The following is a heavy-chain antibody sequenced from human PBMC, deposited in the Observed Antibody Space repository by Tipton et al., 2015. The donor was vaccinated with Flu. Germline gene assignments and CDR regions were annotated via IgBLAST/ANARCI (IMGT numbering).Heavy chain of an antibody. V-gene: IGHV3-53*01. Sequence: SLRLSCAASGFNVSSNCISWVRQAPGKGLEWVSTIYRGGSTYYADSVRGRFSISRDNSNNTVYLQLNSLRAEDTAVYFCAREIRYSDWTLDYYGMDVWGQGTTVTASS. D-gene: IGHD1-1*01. CDR2: IYRGGST. J-gene: IGHJ6*02. CDR1: GFNVSSNC. CDR3: AREIRYSDWTLDYYGMDV.